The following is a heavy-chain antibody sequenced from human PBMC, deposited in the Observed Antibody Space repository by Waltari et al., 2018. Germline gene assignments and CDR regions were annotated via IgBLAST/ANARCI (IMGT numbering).Heavy chain of an antibody. Sequence: VQLVESGGGLAQPGGSLRLSGAASGLCFSTYWMTWVRQASGKGPEWVANIKQDGSEKYYMDSVKGRFTISRDNAKNSLYLQMNNLRVEDTAVYYCTRGGRDSSWYWRDWGQGTLVTVSS. J-gene: IGHJ4*02. D-gene: IGHD6-13*01. V-gene: IGHV3-7*01. CDR1: GLCFSTYW. CDR3: TRGGRDSSWYWRD. CDR2: IKQDGSEK.